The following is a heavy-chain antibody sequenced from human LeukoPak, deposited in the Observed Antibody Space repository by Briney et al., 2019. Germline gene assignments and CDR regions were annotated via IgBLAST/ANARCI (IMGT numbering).Heavy chain of an antibody. J-gene: IGHJ3*02. CDR2: IIPIFGTA. CDR3: ARGGTYGSGSYLPWAFDI. V-gene: IGHV1-69*06. Sequence: SVKVSCKASGGTFSSYAISWVRQAPGQGLEWMGGIIPIFGTANYAQKFQGRVTITADKSTSTAYMELSSLRSEDTAVYYCARGGTYGSGSYLPWAFDIWGQGTMVTVSS. D-gene: IGHD3-10*01. CDR1: GGTFSSYA.